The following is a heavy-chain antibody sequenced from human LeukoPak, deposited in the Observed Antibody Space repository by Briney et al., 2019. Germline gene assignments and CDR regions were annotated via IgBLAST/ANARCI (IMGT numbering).Heavy chain of an antibody. Sequence: GGSLRLSCAASGFSVSSNHMSWVRQAPGKGPEWVSVIYTSGNTYYADSVKGRFTISRDTSKNTLSLQMNGLRAEDTAFYYCARMVYYYDSSGYNYYFHKWGQGTLVTVSS. CDR1: GFSVSSNH. D-gene: IGHD3-22*01. CDR3: ARMVYYYDSSGYNYYFHK. CDR2: IYTSGNT. V-gene: IGHV3-66*01. J-gene: IGHJ4*02.